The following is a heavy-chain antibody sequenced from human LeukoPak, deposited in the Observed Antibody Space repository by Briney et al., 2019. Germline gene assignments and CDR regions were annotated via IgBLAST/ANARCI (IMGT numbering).Heavy chain of an antibody. CDR2: LWYDGSSK. CDR3: VRVLWGTNAFYHAAFDI. Sequence: PGGSLRLSCAASGFTLSNSGMHWVRQAPGKGLEWEALLWYDGSSKLADSVQGRISISRDNSRNTVYLQLNDLRDEDRALYYCVRVLWGTNAFYHAAFDIWGQGTMVTVSS. V-gene: IGHV3-33*01. D-gene: IGHD3/OR15-3a*01. CDR1: GFTLSNSG. J-gene: IGHJ3*02.